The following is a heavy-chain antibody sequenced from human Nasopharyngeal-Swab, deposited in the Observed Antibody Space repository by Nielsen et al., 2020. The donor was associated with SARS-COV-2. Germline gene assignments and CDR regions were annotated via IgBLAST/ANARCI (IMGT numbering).Heavy chain of an antibody. CDR1: GFTFSSYS. D-gene: IGHD6-13*01. V-gene: IGHV3-21*01. CDR3: AKGPYRIAAAGTKYYGMDV. Sequence: GESLKISCAASGFTFSSYSMNWVRQAPGKGLEWVSSISSSSSYIYYADSVKGRFTISRDNAKSSLYLQMNSLRAEDTAVYYCAKGPYRIAAAGTKYYGMDVWGQGTTVTVSS. J-gene: IGHJ6*02. CDR2: ISSSSSYI.